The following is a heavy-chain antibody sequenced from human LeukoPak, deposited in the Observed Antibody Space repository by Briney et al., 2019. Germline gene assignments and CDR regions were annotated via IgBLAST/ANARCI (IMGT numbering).Heavy chain of an antibody. CDR1: GYTFTSYY. CDR2: INPSGGST. J-gene: IGHJ6*02. Sequence: ASVKVSCKASGYTFTSYYMHWVRQAPGQGLEWMGIINPSGGSTSYAQKFQGRVTMTTDTSTSTAYMELRSLRSDDTAVYYCARDLRDYGMDVWGQGTTVTVSS. V-gene: IGHV1-46*01. CDR3: ARDLRDYGMDV.